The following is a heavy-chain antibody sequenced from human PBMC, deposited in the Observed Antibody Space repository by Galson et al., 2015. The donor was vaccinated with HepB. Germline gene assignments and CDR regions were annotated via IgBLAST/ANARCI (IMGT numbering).Heavy chain of an antibody. D-gene: IGHD5-12*01. V-gene: IGHV3-48*03. Sequence: SLRLSCAASGFTFSRYEMNWVRQAPGKGLEWVSYISSSGSTIYYADSVKGRFTISRDNAKDPLYLQMNSLRAEDTAVYYCARDHNSGYVFYYYYGMDVWGQGTTVTVSS. CDR3: ARDHNSGYVFYYYYGMDV. J-gene: IGHJ6*02. CDR2: ISSSGSTI. CDR1: GFTFSRYE.